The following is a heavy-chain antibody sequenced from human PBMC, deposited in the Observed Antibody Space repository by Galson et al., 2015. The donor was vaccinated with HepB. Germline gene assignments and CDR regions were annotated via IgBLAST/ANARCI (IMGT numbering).Heavy chain of an antibody. CDR3: ARDQLDRFTIFGRRGNGFYI. CDR2: IWYDGSNK. Sequence: SLRLSCAASGFTFSSYGMHWVRQAPGRGLEWVAVIWYDGSNKYYADSVKGRFTISRDNSKNTLYLQMNSLRAEDTAGYYCARDQLDRFTIFGRRGNGFYIWGQGTMVTVSS. J-gene: IGHJ3*02. V-gene: IGHV3-33*01. CDR1: GFTFSSYG. D-gene: IGHD3-3*01.